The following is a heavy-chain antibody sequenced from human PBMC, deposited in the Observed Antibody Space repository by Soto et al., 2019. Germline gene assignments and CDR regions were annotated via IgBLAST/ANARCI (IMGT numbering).Heavy chain of an antibody. CDR1: GFMLSSYW. Sequence: GGSLRLSCAASGFMLSSYWMHWVRQAPGKGLVWVSRINNDGSSTSYADSVEGRFTISRDNAKNTLYLQMNSLRAEDTAVYYCXXXXGXARXXXXXXXXXXXVWGQGXXXTXXS. D-gene: IGHD2-2*01. V-gene: IGHV3-74*01. J-gene: IGHJ6*02. CDR3: XXXXGXARXXXXXXXXXXXV. CDR2: INNDGSST.